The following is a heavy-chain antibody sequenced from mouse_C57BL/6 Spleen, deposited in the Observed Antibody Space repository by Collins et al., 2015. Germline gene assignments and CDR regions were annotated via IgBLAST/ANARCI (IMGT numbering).Heavy chain of an antibody. D-gene: IGHD1-2*01. CDR3: ARDLLRHAMDY. Sequence: QVQLQQPGAELVKPGASVKLSCKASGYTFTSYWMHWVKQRPGQGLEWIGEINPSNGRTNYNEKFKSKATLTVDKSSSTAYMQLSSLTSEDSAVYYCARDLLRHAMDYWGQGTSVTVSS. CDR2: INPSNGRT. V-gene: IGHV1S81*02. CDR1: GYTFTSYW. J-gene: IGHJ4*01.